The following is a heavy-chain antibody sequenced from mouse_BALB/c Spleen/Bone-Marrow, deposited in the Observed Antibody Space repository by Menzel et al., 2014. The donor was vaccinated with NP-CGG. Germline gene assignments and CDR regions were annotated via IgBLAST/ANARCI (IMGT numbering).Heavy chain of an antibody. Sequence: DVPLQESGGGLVKPGGSLKLSCAASGFTFSSYAMSWVRQTPEKRLEWVASISSGSSTYYPDSVKGRFTIYRYNARNILYLQMSSLRSEDTAMYYCARCRTRGYTMDYWGQGTSVTVSS. CDR2: ISSGSST. CDR3: ARCRTRGYTMDY. J-gene: IGHJ4*01. V-gene: IGHV5-6-5*01. CDR1: GFTFSSYA.